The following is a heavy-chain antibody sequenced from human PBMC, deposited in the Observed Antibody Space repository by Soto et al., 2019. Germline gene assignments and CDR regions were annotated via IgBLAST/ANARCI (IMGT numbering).Heavy chain of an antibody. CDR3: ARFDIAAPPPI. V-gene: IGHV3-74*01. J-gene: IGHJ3*02. CDR2: ISADGSDT. CDR1: GFSLSNNW. Sequence: GGSLRLSCVASGFSLSNNWMHWVRHAPGKGPVWVSRISADGSDTHYADSVQGRFTISRDNAKNTLYLQMNTLSVEDAAVYYCARFDIAAPPPIWGQGTMVTVSS. D-gene: IGHD6-13*01.